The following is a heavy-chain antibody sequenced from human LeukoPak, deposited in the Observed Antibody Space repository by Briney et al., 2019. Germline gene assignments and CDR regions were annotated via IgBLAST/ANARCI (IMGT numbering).Heavy chain of an antibody. CDR1: GGTFSSYA. V-gene: IGHV1-69*04. D-gene: IGHD3-22*01. CDR2: IIPILGIA. J-gene: IGHJ6*02. CDR3: ARDSSDSSGYYYYYYGMDV. Sequence: GASVKVSCKASGGTFSSYAISWVRQAPGQGLEWMGRIIPILGIANYAQKFQGRVTITADKSTSTAYMELSSLRSEDTAVYYCARDSSDSSGYYYYYYGMDVWGQGTTVTVSS.